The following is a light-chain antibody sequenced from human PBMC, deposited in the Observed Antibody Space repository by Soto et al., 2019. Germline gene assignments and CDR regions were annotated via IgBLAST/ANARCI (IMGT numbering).Light chain of an antibody. CDR2: GTS. J-gene: IGKJ1*01. V-gene: IGKV3-20*01. CDR1: QSVGSE. Sequence: EIVLTQSPATLSLSPGERATLSCRASQSVGSELAWYQQKPGQVPRLLISGTSNRATGITDRFSGSGSGTDFTLTISRLEPEDFAVYYCQQYGSSGTFGQGTKVDI. CDR3: QQYGSSGT.